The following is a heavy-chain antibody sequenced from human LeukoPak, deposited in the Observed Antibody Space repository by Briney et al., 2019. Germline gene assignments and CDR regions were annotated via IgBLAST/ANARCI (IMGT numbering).Heavy chain of an antibody. J-gene: IGHJ6*03. CDR3: ARDRHCTSTSCHNPVTSVYFYYYMDV. D-gene: IGHD2-2*01. CDR1: GDSINNYY. Sequence: KASETLSLTCSVSGDSINNYYWSWIRQPAGKGPEWVGRIYSSGTTNYNPSLESRVSMSVDTSKNQVSLRLTALTAADTAVYYCARDRHCTSTSCHNPVTSVYFYYYMDVWGKGTTVTVSS. V-gene: IGHV4-4*07. CDR2: IYSSGTT.